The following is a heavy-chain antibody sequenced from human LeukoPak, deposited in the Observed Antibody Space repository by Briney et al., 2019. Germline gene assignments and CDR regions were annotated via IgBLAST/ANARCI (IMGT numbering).Heavy chain of an antibody. CDR3: ARDDYGDYLGPGGY. D-gene: IGHD4-17*01. CDR2: IYNGGST. CDR1: GGSVSSGGFY. Sequence: SETLSLTCTVSGGSVSSGGFYWSWIRQLPGKGLEWIGFIYNGGSTNYNPSLKSRVTMSVDTSKNQFSLKLSSVTAADTAVYYCARDDYGDYLGPGGYWGQGTLVTVSS. V-gene: IGHV4-61*08. J-gene: IGHJ4*02.